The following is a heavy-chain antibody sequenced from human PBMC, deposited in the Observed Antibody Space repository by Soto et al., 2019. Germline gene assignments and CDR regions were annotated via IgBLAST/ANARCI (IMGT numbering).Heavy chain of an antibody. Sequence: QVQLQESGPGLVKPSETLSLTCTVSGGSISSYYWSWIRQPPGKGLEWIGYIYYSGSTNYNPTLKSRVTISVDTSKHQFSLRLSSVPAADTAVYYCARVRDYYYGMDVWGQGTTVTVSS. V-gene: IGHV4-59*01. CDR1: GGSISSYY. CDR2: IYYSGST. CDR3: ARVRDYYYGMDV. J-gene: IGHJ6*01.